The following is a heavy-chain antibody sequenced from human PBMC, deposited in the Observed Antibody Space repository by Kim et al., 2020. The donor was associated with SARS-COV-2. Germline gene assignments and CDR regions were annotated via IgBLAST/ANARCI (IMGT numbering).Heavy chain of an antibody. CDR2: INHSGST. CDR3: ARGRGDIGYYYGSGTHRGWFDP. Sequence: SETLSLTCAVYGGSFSGYYWSWIRQPPGKGLEWIGEINHSGSTNYNPSLKSRVTISVDTSKNQFSLKLSSVTAADTAVYYCARGRGDIGYYYGSGTHRGWFDPWGQGALVTVSS. J-gene: IGHJ5*02. V-gene: IGHV4-34*01. CDR1: GGSFSGYY. D-gene: IGHD3-10*01.